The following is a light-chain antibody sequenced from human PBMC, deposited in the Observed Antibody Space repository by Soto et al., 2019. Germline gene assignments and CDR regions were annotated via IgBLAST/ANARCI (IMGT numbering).Light chain of an antibody. Sequence: EIVMTQSPATLSVSPGERATLSCRASQNVRSNLAWYQQKPGQAPRLLIYGASNRATGIPDRFSGSGSGTDFTLTISRLEPEDFAVYYCQQYGSLSWTFGQGTKVDIK. CDR1: QNVRSN. CDR2: GAS. V-gene: IGKV3-20*01. CDR3: QQYGSLSWT. J-gene: IGKJ1*01.